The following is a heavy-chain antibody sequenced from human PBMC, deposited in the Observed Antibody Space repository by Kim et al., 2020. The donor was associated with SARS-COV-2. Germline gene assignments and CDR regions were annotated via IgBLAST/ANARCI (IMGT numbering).Heavy chain of an antibody. V-gene: IGHV4-31*03. CDR2: IYYSGST. D-gene: IGHD3-10*01. CDR1: GGSISSGGYY. CDR3: ASQIWFGELFPAFGFDY. Sequence: SETLSLTCTVSGGSISSGGYYWSWIRQHPGKGLEWIGYIYYSGSTYYNPSLKSRVTISVDTSKNQFSLKLSSVTAADTAVYYCASQIWFGELFPAFGFDYWGQGTLVTVSS. J-gene: IGHJ4*02.